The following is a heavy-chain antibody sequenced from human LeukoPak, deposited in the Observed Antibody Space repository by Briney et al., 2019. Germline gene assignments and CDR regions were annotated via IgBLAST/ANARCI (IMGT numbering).Heavy chain of an antibody. V-gene: IGHV4-59*08. CDR1: GGSISSYY. CDR2: IYYSGST. D-gene: IGHD3-22*01. CDR3: ARHDDSTGSNAFDI. Sequence: PSETLSLTCTVSGGSISSYYWSWIRQPPGKGLEWIGYIYYSGSTNYNPSLKSRVTISVDTSKNQFSLKLSSVTAADTAVYYCARHDDSTGSNAFDIWGQGTMVTVSS. J-gene: IGHJ3*02.